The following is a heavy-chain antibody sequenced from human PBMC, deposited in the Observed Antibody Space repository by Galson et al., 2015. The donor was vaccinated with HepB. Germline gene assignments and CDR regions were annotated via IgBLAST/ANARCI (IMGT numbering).Heavy chain of an antibody. V-gene: IGHV3-15*01. Sequence: SLRLFCAASEFTFSNAWMTWVRQAPGEGLEWVGRIKSKPDGGTTDYAAPVKGRFTISRDDSKGTLYLQMNSLKSEDTAVYYCATERYFRGGIISYGMDVWGPGTTVTVSS. CDR1: EFTFSNAW. CDR3: ATERYFRGGIISYGMDV. CDR2: IKSKPDGGTT. D-gene: IGHD3-10*01. J-gene: IGHJ6*02.